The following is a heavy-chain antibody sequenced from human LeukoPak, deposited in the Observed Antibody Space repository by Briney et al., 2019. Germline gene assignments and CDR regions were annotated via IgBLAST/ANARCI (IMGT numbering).Heavy chain of an antibody. J-gene: IGHJ4*02. CDR2: IYYSGST. CDR3: TRNGTVTVAGTKFNSFDY. CDR1: GGSISSSSYY. Sequence: PSETLSLTCTVSGGSISSSSYYWGWIRQPPGKGLEWIGSIYYSGSTHYSPSLKSRVTISVDTSKNQFSLKLSSVTAADTAVYYCTRNGTVTVAGTKFNSFDYWGQGTLVTVSS. V-gene: IGHV4-39*01. D-gene: IGHD1/OR15-1a*01.